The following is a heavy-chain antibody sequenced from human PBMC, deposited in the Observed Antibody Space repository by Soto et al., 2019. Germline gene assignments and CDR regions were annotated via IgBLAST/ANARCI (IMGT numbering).Heavy chain of an antibody. CDR1: GGTFSSYA. Sequence: SVKVSCKASGGTFSSYAISWVRQAPGQGLEWMGGIIPIFGTANYAQKFQGRVTITADKSTSTAYMELSSLRSEDTAVYYCAIDTGIAAAGLNWFDLWGQGTLVTFSS. D-gene: IGHD6-13*01. CDR3: AIDTGIAAAGLNWFDL. J-gene: IGHJ5*02. CDR2: IIPIFGTA. V-gene: IGHV1-69*06.